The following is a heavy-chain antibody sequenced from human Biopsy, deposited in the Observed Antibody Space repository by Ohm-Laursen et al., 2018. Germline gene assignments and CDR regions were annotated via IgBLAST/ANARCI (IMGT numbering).Heavy chain of an antibody. CDR3: ARAVDYYDPYYYYGLDV. D-gene: IGHD3-16*01. V-gene: IGHV4-34*01. CDR2: INHRGST. CDR1: GGSFSGYY. Sequence: GTLSLTCAVYGGSFSGYYWSWIRQPPGKGLEWIGEINHRGSTNYNPSLKSRVTISVDTSKNQFSRKLRSVTAADTAVYYCARAVDYYDPYYYYGLDVWGQGTTVTVSS. J-gene: IGHJ6*02.